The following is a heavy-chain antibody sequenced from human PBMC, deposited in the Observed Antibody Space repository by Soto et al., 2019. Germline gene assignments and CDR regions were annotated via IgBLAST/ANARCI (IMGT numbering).Heavy chain of an antibody. CDR2: ISAYNGTT. V-gene: IGHV1-18*01. CDR1: GGTFSSYA. CDR3: ARDNNPRTADY. Sequence: ASVKVSFKASGGTFSSYAISWVRQAPGQGLEWMGGISAYNGTTNYAQKFQGRVTMTTDTSTSTAYMELRSLRSDDTAVYYCARDNNPRTADYWGQGTLVTVSS. J-gene: IGHJ4*02. D-gene: IGHD1-1*01.